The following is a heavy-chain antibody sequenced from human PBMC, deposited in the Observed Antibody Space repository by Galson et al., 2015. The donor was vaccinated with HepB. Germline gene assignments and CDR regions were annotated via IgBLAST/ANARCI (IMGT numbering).Heavy chain of an antibody. J-gene: IGHJ1*01. CDR3: ASGHISVVVTASQTAAEYFQH. D-gene: IGHD2-21*02. CDR2: IIPIFGTA. Sequence: SVKVSCKASGGTFSSYAISWVRQAPGQGLEWMGGIIPIFGTASYAQKFQGRVTITANESTSTAYMELSSLRSEDTAVYYCASGHISVVVTASQTAAEYFQHWGQGTLVTVSS. V-gene: IGHV1-69*13. CDR1: GGTFSSYA.